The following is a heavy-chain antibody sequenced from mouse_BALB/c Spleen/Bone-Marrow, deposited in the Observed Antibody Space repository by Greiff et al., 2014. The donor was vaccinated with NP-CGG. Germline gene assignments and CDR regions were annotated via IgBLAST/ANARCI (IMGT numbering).Heavy chain of an antibody. CDR1: GYTFTNYW. Sequence: VQLQQSGTVLARPGASLRMSCKASGYTFTNYWINWIKQRPGQGLEWIGAIYPGNNDAKYTQKFKAKAKLTAVTPTSTADMELGSLTNEDAAVDYCARNWDWVFAYWGQGTLVTVAA. CDR3: ARNWDWVFAY. V-gene: IGHV1-5*01. J-gene: IGHJ3*01. D-gene: IGHD4-1*01. CDR2: IYPGNNDA.